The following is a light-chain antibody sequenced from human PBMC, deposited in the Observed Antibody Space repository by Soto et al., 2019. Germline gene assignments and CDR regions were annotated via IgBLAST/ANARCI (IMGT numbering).Light chain of an antibody. CDR3: SSYTTSNTRQIV. V-gene: IGLV2-14*03. CDR1: SRDVGGYNY. CDR2: DVS. Sequence: QSVLTQPASVSGSPGQSITLSCTGTSRDVGGYNYVSWYQHHPGKAPKLIIYDVSNRPSGVSNPFSGSKSGNTASLTISGLQPEDEADYYCSSYTTSNTRQIVFGTGTRSPS. J-gene: IGLJ1*01.